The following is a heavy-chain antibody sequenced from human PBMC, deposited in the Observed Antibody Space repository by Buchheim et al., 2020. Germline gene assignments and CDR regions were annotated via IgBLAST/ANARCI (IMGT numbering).Heavy chain of an antibody. CDR1: GFTFSSYA. CDR2: ISGSGGST. Sequence: EVQLLESGGGLVQPGGSLRLSCAASGFTFSSYAMSWVRQAPGKGLEWVSAISGSGGSTYYADSVKGRFTISRDNSKRTLYLQMNSLRAEDTAVYYCAKDVLSGYVGRAYYFDYWGQGTL. D-gene: IGHD5-12*01. CDR3: AKDVLSGYVGRAYYFDY. V-gene: IGHV3-23*01. J-gene: IGHJ4*02.